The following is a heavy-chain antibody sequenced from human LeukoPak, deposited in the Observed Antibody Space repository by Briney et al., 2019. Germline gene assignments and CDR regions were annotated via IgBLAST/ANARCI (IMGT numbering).Heavy chain of an antibody. CDR3: AKARGYCSGDTCYYFDY. D-gene: IGHD2-15*01. CDR1: GFAFSSYA. CDR2: MSGSGGSI. V-gene: IGHV3-23*01. Sequence: GGTLRLSCAASGFAFSSYAMSWVRQAPGKGLEWVSGMSGSGGSINYADSVKGRFTISRENSKNTLYLQMNSLRAEDTAVYYCAKARGYCSGDTCYYFDYWGQETLVTVSS. J-gene: IGHJ4*02.